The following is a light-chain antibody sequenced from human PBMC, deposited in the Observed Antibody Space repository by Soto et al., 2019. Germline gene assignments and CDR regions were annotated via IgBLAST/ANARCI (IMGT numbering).Light chain of an antibody. CDR2: GAS. V-gene: IGKV3-20*01. CDR1: QSVSSSY. CDR3: QQYGSSPLYT. Sequence: IVLRQSPGTLSLSPGERATLSCRASQSVSSSYLAWYQQKPGQAPRLLIYGASSRATGIPDRFSGSGSGTDFTLTISRLEPEDFAVYYCQQYGSSPLYTFGQGTKVDIK. J-gene: IGKJ2*01.